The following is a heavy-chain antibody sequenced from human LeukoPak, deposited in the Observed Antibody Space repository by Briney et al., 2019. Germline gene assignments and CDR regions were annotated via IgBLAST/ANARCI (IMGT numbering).Heavy chain of an antibody. CDR3: ARAGYDSSGYYSY. J-gene: IGHJ4*02. CDR2: INPSGGST. Sequence: GASVKVSCKASGYIFTNYYMHWVRQAPGQGLEWMGIINPSGGSTTYAQKFQGRVTMTRDTSTSTVYMEVGSLRSEDTAVYYCARAGYDSSGYYSYWGQGTLVTVSS. D-gene: IGHD3-22*01. V-gene: IGHV1-46*01. CDR1: GYIFTNYY.